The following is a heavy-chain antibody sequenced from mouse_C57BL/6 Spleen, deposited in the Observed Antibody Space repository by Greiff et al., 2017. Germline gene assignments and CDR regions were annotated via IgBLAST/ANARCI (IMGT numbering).Heavy chain of an antibody. V-gene: IGHV5-4*03. Sequence: EVMLVESGGGLVKPGGSLKLSCAASGYTFSSYAMSWVRQTPEKRLEWVATISDGGSYTYYPDNVKGRFTISRDNAKNNLYLQMSHLKSEDTAMYYCATLWDAYWGQGTLVTVSA. CDR1: GYTFSSYA. J-gene: IGHJ3*01. CDR2: ISDGGSYT. D-gene: IGHD4-1*01. CDR3: ATLWDAY.